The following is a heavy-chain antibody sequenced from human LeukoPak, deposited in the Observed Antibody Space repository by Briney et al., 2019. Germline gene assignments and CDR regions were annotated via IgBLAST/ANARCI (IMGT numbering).Heavy chain of an antibody. D-gene: IGHD3-22*01. CDR3: ARETRDDYYDSSGYPPLQH. J-gene: IGHJ1*01. Sequence: ASVKVSCKASGYTFTGYYMHWVRQAPGQGLEWMGRINPNSGGTNYAQKFEGRVTMTRDTSISTAYMELSRLRSDGTAVYYCARETRDDYYDSSGYPPLQHWGQGTLVTVSS. V-gene: IGHV1-2*06. CDR2: INPNSGGT. CDR1: GYTFTGYY.